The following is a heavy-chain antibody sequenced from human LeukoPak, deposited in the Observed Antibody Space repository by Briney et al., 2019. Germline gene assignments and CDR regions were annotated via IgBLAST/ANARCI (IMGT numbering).Heavy chain of an antibody. V-gene: IGHV3-30*03. Sequence: GGSLRLSCAASGFTFSNYGMHWVRQAPGKGLEWVALITYDGYYKYYADSVKGRFTISRDNSKNMYLQMNSLRAEDTATYYCARSPYYDILAGFYYYFDYWGQGTLVTVSS. D-gene: IGHD3-9*01. CDR2: ITYDGYYK. J-gene: IGHJ4*02. CDR3: ARSPYYDILAGFYYYFDY. CDR1: GFTFSNYG.